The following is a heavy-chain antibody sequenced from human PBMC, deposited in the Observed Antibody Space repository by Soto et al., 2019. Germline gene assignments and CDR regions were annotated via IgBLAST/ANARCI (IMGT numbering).Heavy chain of an antibody. CDR3: ARIAASGRGWDV. J-gene: IGHJ6*02. CDR2: IKQDGSEE. V-gene: IGHV3-7*01. CDR1: GFTFSSYW. D-gene: IGHD6-13*01. Sequence: EVQLVESGGGLVQPGGSLRLSCVDSGFTFSSYWMSWVRQARGKGLEWVGNIKQDGSEENYVDSVKGRFTISRDNAKNSMYVQMNSLRAEDTAVYYCARIAASGRGWDVWCQGTTVVVSS.